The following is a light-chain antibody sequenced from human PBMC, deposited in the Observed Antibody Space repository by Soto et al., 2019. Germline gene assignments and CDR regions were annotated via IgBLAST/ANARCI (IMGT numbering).Light chain of an antibody. CDR3: QQYSDSSGA. Sequence: DIQVTQSPSTLSASVGDRVTITCGASQSIGTWLARYQQKPGKAPKLLIFDASTLESGVPSRFSGSGSGTDFTLTISSLQPDDFATYYCQQYSDSSGAFGQGTRVEIK. CDR2: DAS. J-gene: IGKJ1*01. CDR1: QSIGTW. V-gene: IGKV1-5*01.